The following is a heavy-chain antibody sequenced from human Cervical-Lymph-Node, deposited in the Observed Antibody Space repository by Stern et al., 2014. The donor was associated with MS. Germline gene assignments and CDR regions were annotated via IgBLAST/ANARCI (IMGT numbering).Heavy chain of an antibody. J-gene: IGHJ6*02. CDR3: VRDHDYYGMDV. CDR2: MYAPGGS. CDR1: GGSIRSGGFY. V-gene: IGHV4-61*02. Sequence: QLQLQESGPRLVKPSQTLSLTCTVSGGSIRSGGFYCTWVRQPAGKGPEWIGRMYAPGGSTYNPSLKGRAPMGVDPSKNLCPLSLGSGTAADTAIYYCVRDHDYYGMDVWGQGTTVTVSS.